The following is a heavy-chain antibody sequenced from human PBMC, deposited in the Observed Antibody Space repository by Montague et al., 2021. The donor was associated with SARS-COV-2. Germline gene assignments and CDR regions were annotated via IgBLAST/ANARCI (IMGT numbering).Heavy chain of an antibody. D-gene: IGHD2/OR15-2a*01. J-gene: IGHJ4*02. CDR3: ASSYIPNKYYEVY. V-gene: IGHV3-23*01. Sequence: SLRLSCAASGFTFSTYPMHWVRQAPGKGLEWFSSIGAGVSSTFYADSVKGRFTVSRDNSKNTLYLQMNSLRAEDTAVYYCASSYIPNKYYEVYWGQGTLVTVSS. CDR2: IGAGVSST. CDR1: GFTFSTYP.